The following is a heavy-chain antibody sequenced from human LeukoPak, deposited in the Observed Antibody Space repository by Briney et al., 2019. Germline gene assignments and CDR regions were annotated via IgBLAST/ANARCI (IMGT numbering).Heavy chain of an antibody. J-gene: IGHJ4*02. Sequence: PSETLSLTCTVSGGSISSSTYYWVWVRQTPEKGLEWIGSIYYSGSTYYNPSLKSRVTISVDTSKNQFSLKLSSVTAADTAVYYCARSGELYSLGYFDYWGQGTLVTVSS. CDR1: GGSISSSTYY. D-gene: IGHD3-3*01. V-gene: IGHV4-39*07. CDR3: ARSGELYSLGYFDY. CDR2: IYYSGST.